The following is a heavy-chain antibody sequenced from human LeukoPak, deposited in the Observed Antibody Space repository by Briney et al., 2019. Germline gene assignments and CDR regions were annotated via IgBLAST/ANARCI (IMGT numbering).Heavy chain of an antibody. Sequence: GGSLRLSCAASGFTFSSYAMSWVRQAPGKGLEWVSAMSGSGGTTCYADSVKGQFTISRDNSKNTLYLQMISLRAEDTAVYYCAKRAGSGYYRWSFDYWGQGTLVTVSS. CDR3: AKRAGSGYYRWSFDY. CDR1: GFTFSSYA. J-gene: IGHJ4*02. CDR2: MSGSGGTT. D-gene: IGHD3-22*01. V-gene: IGHV3-23*01.